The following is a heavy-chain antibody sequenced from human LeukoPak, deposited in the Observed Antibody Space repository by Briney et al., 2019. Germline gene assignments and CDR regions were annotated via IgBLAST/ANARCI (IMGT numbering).Heavy chain of an antibody. V-gene: IGHV3-74*01. CDR3: VRDHYYGSGTDFDY. Sequence: PGGSLRISCGASGFTFSCYWMHWVRQSPGKGLVWVSRINSDGSSTSYADSVKGRFTISRDNAKNTLYLQMNSLRAEDTAVYYCVRDHYYGSGTDFDYWGQGTLVTVSS. J-gene: IGHJ4*02. CDR1: GFTFSCYW. CDR2: INSDGSST. D-gene: IGHD3-10*01.